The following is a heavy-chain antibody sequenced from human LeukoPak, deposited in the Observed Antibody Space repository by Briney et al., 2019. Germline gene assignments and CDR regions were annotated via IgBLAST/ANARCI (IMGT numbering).Heavy chain of an antibody. V-gene: IGHV3-7*03. CDR2: VNRDGSET. Sequence: GGSLSLSCAASGFALSSHWMTWVRQVPGRGPEWVANVNRDGSETYYLDSVKGRFTISKDNAKNSLYLQMNSLRAEDTALYHCARNNGMDVWGQGTTVIVSS. CDR1: GFALSSHW. J-gene: IGHJ6*02. CDR3: ARNNGMDV.